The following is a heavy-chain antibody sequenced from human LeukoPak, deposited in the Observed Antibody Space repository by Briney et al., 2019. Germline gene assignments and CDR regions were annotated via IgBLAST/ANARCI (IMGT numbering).Heavy chain of an antibody. D-gene: IGHD3-22*01. CDR1: GSTVSSNY. V-gene: IGHV3-66*02. J-gene: IGHJ3*02. CDR3: AREGYDSSGHLGHDAFDI. CDR2: IYSGGST. Sequence: GGSLRLSCAASGSTVSSNYMSWVRQAPGKGLEWVSVIYSGGSTYYADSVKGRFTISRDNSKNTLYLQMNSLRAEDTAVYYCAREGYDSSGHLGHDAFDIWGQGTMVTVSS.